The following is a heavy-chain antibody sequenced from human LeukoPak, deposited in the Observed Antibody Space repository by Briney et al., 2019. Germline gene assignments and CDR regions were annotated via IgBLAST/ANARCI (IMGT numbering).Heavy chain of an antibody. Sequence: GGSLRLSCAASGFTFSSYEMNWVRQAPGKGLEWVSYISSSGSTIYYTDSMKGRFTISRDNAKKSLFPQMNSLRAEDTAVYYCARGSPSYGGIVFDYWGQGTPVTVSS. CDR1: GFTFSSYE. CDR3: ARGSPSYGGIVFDY. D-gene: IGHD4-23*01. CDR2: ISSSGSTI. V-gene: IGHV3-48*03. J-gene: IGHJ4*02.